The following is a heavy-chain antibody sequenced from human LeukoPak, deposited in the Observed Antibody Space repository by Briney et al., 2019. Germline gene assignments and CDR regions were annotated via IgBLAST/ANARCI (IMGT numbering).Heavy chain of an antibody. Sequence: SETLSLTCAVSGGSISSGGYSWSWIRQPPGKGLEWIGYIYYSGSTYYNPSLKSRVTISVDRSKNQFSLKLSSVTAADTAVYYCARRVGYSSSWRFDPWGQGTLVTVSS. J-gene: IGHJ5*02. CDR3: ARRVGYSSSWRFDP. D-gene: IGHD6-13*01. V-gene: IGHV4-30-2*01. CDR1: GGSISSGGYS. CDR2: IYYSGST.